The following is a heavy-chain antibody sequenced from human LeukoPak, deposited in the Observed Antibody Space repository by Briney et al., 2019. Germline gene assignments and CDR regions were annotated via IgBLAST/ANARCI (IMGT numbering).Heavy chain of an antibody. D-gene: IGHD1-26*01. J-gene: IGHJ3*02. Sequence: GASVKVSCKASGYTSTSYYMHWVRQAPGQGLEWMGIINPSGGSTSYAQKFQGRVTMTRDTSTSTVYMELSSLRSEDTAVYYCARVMGHSGSYTKGAFDIWGQGTMVTVSS. V-gene: IGHV1-46*01. CDR3: ARVMGHSGSYTKGAFDI. CDR2: INPSGGST. CDR1: GYTSTSYY.